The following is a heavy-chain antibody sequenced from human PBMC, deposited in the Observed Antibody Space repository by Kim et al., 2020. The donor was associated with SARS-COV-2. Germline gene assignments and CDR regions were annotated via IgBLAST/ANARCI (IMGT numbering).Heavy chain of an antibody. J-gene: IGHJ4*02. Sequence: GGSLRLSCAASGFFFSDYYMSWIRQAPGKGLEWVSYISSSGFTTHYADSVKGRFTISRDNAKNSLYLQMNSLRAGDTALYYCARVGSTVAAGTIDYWGQGTLVTVSS. D-gene: IGHD6-13*01. CDR3: ARVGSTVAAGTIDY. V-gene: IGHV3-11*01. CDR1: GFFFSDYY. CDR2: ISSSGFTT.